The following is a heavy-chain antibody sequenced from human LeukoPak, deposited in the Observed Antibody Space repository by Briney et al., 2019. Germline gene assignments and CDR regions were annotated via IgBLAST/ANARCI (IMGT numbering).Heavy chain of an antibody. CDR2: ISAYSGKT. Sequence: ASVKVSCKASGGTFSSYAISWVRQAPGQGLEWMGWISAYSGKTNYAQKFQGRVTLTTDTSVSTAYMELRSLRSDDTAIYYCARDGELPHDGFDLWGQGTMVTVSS. V-gene: IGHV1-18*01. CDR3: ARDGELPHDGFDL. CDR1: GGTFSSYA. D-gene: IGHD3-10*01. J-gene: IGHJ3*01.